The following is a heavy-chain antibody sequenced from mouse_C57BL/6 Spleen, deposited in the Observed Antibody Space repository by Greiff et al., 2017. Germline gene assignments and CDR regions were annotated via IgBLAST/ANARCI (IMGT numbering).Heavy chain of an antibody. J-gene: IGHJ4*01. CDR2: IDPETGGT. CDR1: GYTFTDYE. Sequence: QVQLKQSGAELVRPGASVTLSCKASGYTFTDYEMHWVKQTPVHGLEWIGAIDPETGGTAYNQKFKGKAILTADKSSSTAYMELRSLTSEDSAVYYCTRSGLGLYYAMDYWGQGTSVTVSS. CDR3: TRSGLGLYYAMDY. V-gene: IGHV1-15*01. D-gene: IGHD4-1*01.